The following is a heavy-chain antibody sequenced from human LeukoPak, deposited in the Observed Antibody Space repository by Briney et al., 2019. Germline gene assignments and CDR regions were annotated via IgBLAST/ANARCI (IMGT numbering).Heavy chain of an antibody. CDR3: ARIKYYYGSGSFYFDY. D-gene: IGHD3-10*01. V-gene: IGHV4-30-4*01. CDR1: GGSISSGDYY. CDR2: IYYSGST. Sequence: SETLSLTCTVYGGSISSGDYYWSWIRQPPGKGLEWIGYIYYSGSTYYSPSLKSRVTISVDTSKNQFSLKLSSVTAADTAVYYCARIKYYYGSGSFYFDYWGQGTLVTVSS. J-gene: IGHJ4*02.